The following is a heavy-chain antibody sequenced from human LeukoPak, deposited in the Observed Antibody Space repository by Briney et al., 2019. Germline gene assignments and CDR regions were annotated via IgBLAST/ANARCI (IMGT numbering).Heavy chain of an antibody. CDR2: INSDGSGT. V-gene: IGHV3-74*01. CDR3: AREAVESDAFDI. J-gene: IGHJ3*02. Sequence: GGSLRLSCAASGNYWMHWVRQAPGKGLVWIARINSDGSGTHYADSVKGRFAISRDNAKNTLSPQMNSLRADDTAVYYCAREAVESDAFDIWGRGTMVTVSS. CDR1: GNYW. D-gene: IGHD4-23*01.